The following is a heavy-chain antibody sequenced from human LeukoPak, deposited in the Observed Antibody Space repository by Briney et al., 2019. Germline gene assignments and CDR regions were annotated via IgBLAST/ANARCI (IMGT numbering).Heavy chain of an antibody. CDR2: IYYSGST. CDR3: ARDFPFRRDGCNLNYYYGMDV. J-gene: IGHJ6*02. D-gene: IGHD5-24*01. CDR1: GASISSYY. Sequence: SETLSLTCTVSGASISSYYWSWIRQPPGKGLEWIGYIYYSGSTNYNPSLKSRVTISVDTSKNQFSLKLSSVTAADTAVYYCARDFPFRRDGCNLNYYYGMDVWGQGTTVTVSS. V-gene: IGHV4-59*01.